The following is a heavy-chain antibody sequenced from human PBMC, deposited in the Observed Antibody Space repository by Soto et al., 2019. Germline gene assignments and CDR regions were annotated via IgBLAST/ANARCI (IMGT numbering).Heavy chain of an antibody. Sequence: VADGTSISLDGRWIRQPPGKRLEWIGYIYYSGSTNYNPSLKSRVTISLDTSKNQYSLRLSSVTTADTALSYCATGRVLYGSEYWGQGTLVTVSS. V-gene: IGHV4-59*11. CDR3: ATGRVLYGSEY. J-gene: IGHJ4*02. CDR1: DGTSISLD. CDR2: IYYSGST. D-gene: IGHD3-10*01.